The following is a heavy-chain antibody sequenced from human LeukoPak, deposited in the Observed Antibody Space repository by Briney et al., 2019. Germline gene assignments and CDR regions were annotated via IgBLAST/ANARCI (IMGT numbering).Heavy chain of an antibody. CDR2: INSDGTST. J-gene: IGHJ5*02. D-gene: IGHD2-15*01. V-gene: IGHV3-74*01. Sequence: GGSLRLSCAASGFTFSRYWMFWVRQAPGKGLVWVSRINSDGTSTNYADSVKGRFTISRDNTKSTVYLQMNSLRPEDTAVYYCAKEGSSGGSCYPLCNWFDPWGQGTLVTVSS. CDR3: AKEGSSGGSCYPLCNWFDP. CDR1: GFTFSRYW.